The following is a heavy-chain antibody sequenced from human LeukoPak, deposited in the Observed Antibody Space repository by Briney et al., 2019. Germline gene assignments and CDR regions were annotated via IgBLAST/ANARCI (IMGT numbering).Heavy chain of an antibody. CDR2: IYWDDDK. Sequence: SGPTLVNPTQTLTLTCTFSGFTLITSGVGVGWIRQPPRKALEWLALIYWDDDKRYSPSLKSRLIITKDTSKNQVVLTMTNMDPVDTATYYCAHSEYQLLPAYYFDYWGQGTLVTVSS. CDR3: AHSEYQLLPAYYFDY. CDR1: GFTLITSGVG. J-gene: IGHJ4*02. V-gene: IGHV2-5*02. D-gene: IGHD2-2*01.